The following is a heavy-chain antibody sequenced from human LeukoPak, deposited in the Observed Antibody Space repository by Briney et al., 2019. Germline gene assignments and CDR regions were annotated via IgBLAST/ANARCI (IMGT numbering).Heavy chain of an antibody. Sequence: GGSLRLSCAASGFTFSSYSMNWVRQAPGKGLEWVSYISSSSSTIYYADSVKGRFTISRDNAKNSLYLQMNSLRAEDTAVYYCARDTAVAGTNFDYWGQGTLVTVSS. CDR1: GFTFSSYS. V-gene: IGHV3-48*04. D-gene: IGHD6-19*01. CDR3: ARDTAVAGTNFDY. CDR2: ISSSSSTI. J-gene: IGHJ4*02.